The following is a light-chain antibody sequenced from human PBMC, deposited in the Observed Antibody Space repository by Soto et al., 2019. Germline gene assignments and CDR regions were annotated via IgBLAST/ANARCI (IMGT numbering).Light chain of an antibody. V-gene: IGLV1-47*02. J-gene: IGLJ3*02. Sequence: QSVLTQPPSASGTPGQRVTISCSGSGSNIGSNYVFWYQHLTGTAPKLLIYSHNLRPSGVPDRFSGSTSGTSASLAISGLRSEDEGDYHCAAWDDSLSGVVFGGGTKLTVL. CDR1: GSNIGSNY. CDR3: AAWDDSLSGVV. CDR2: SHN.